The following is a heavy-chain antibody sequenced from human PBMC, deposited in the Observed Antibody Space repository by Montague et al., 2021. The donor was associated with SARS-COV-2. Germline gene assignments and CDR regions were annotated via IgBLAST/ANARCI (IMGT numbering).Heavy chain of an antibody. V-gene: IGHV4-39*02. CDR1: GRSISSDSYY. CDR2: IYYSGAA. CDR3: ARLVLWFGAFQSYYFDC. Sequence: SETLSLTRSVSGRSISSDSYYWGWIRQTPGKGLEWIGNIYYSGAAHYNPSLKSRVTVSVDTSKNHFSLNLTSVTAADTAVYYCARLVLWFGAFQSYYFDCWGQGSLVTVSS. D-gene: IGHD3-10*01. J-gene: IGHJ4*02.